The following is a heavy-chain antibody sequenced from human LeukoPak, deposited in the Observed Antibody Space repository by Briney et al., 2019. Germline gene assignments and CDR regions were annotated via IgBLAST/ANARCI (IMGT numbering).Heavy chain of an antibody. D-gene: IGHD4-17*01. CDR1: GFTFSSYA. CDR3: ARSYGAFSGPVAY. CDR2: INQGGSEK. V-gene: IGHV3-7*01. Sequence: GRSLRLSCAASGFTFSSYAIHWVRQAPGKGLEWVANINQGGSEKHYVDSVKGRFTISRDNAKNSLYLQMNSLRAEDTAVYYCARSYGAFSGPVAYWGQGTLVTLSS. J-gene: IGHJ4*02.